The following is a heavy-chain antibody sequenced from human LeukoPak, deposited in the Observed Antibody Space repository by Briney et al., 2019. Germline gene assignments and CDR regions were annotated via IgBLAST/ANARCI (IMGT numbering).Heavy chain of an antibody. V-gene: IGHV3-30*18. CDR1: GFTFSSYG. Sequence: PGGSLRLSCAASGFTFSSYGMHWVRQAPGKGLEWVAVISYDGSDKYYADSVKGRFTISRDNSKNTLYLQMNSLRAEDTAVYYCAKSRVNHYYMDVWGKGTTVTVSS. D-gene: IGHD2-2*01. J-gene: IGHJ6*03. CDR3: AKSRVNHYYMDV. CDR2: ISYDGSDK.